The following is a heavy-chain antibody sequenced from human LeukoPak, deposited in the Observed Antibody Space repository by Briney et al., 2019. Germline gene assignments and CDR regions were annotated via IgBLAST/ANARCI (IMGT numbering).Heavy chain of an antibody. Sequence: PGGSLRLSCAASGFTFGSYAMYWVRQAPGKGLGWVSGIFGSGGSAHYADSVKGRFTISRDNSKNTVYLQMDSLRVEDTAIYYCAKTTTGYSSGRYPAWPIDYWGQGTLVTVSS. J-gene: IGHJ4*02. CDR1: GFTFGSYA. CDR2: IFGSGGSA. CDR3: AKTTTGYSSGRYPAWPIDY. V-gene: IGHV3-23*01. D-gene: IGHD2-15*01.